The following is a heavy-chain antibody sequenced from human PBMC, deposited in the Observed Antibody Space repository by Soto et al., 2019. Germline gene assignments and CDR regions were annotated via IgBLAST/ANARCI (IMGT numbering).Heavy chain of an antibody. CDR1: GGTFSSYT. CDR3: ARVSSWSCFDY. J-gene: IGHJ4*02. Sequence: SVKVSCKASGGTFSSYTISWVRQAPGQGLEWMGRIIPILGIANYAQKFQGRVTITADKSTSTAYMELSSLGSEDTAVYYCARVSSWSCFDYWGQGTLVTVSS. V-gene: IGHV1-69*02. CDR2: IIPILGIA. D-gene: IGHD6-13*01.